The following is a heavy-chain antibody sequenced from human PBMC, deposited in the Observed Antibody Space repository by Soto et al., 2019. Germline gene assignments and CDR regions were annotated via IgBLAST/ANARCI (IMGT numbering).Heavy chain of an antibody. CDR3: ARGRSITGTTSPLGY. J-gene: IGHJ4*02. Sequence: GASVKVSCKASGYTFTSYDIKWVRQATGQGLEWMGWTNPNSGNTGYAQKFQGRVTMTRNTSISTAYMELSSLRSEDTAVYYCARGRSITGTTSPLGYWGQGTLVTAPQ. CDR2: TNPNSGNT. V-gene: IGHV1-8*01. D-gene: IGHD1-7*01. CDR1: GYTFTSYD.